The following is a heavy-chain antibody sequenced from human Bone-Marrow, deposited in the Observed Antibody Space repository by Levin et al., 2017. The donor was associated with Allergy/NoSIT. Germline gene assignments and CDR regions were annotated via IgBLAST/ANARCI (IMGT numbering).Heavy chain of an antibody. CDR3: ARGVSYYDSSGVRYWYFDL. Sequence: TPSETLSLTCNVSGGSISSYYWSYIRQPAGKGLEWIGRIYTSGSTNYNPSLKGRVTMSVDTSKNQFSLRLSSVTAADTAVYYCARGVSYYDSSGVRYWYFDLWGRGTLVTVSS. D-gene: IGHD3-22*01. J-gene: IGHJ2*01. CDR2: IYTSGST. CDR1: GGSISSYY. V-gene: IGHV4-4*07.